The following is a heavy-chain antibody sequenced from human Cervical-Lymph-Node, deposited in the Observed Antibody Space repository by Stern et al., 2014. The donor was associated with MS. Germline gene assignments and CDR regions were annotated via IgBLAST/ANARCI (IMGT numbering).Heavy chain of an antibody. J-gene: IGHJ3*02. D-gene: IGHD3-10*02. CDR1: GFSLTTGGMC. CDR3: ARMIEGRLVESTDHYVFDI. Sequence: ESGPALVKPTQTLTLTCTFSGFSLTTGGMCVNWIRQPPGKALEWLAPIGWVGDKYYSSSLKTKLTISKDTSKNQVVLTMTNLDPADTATYYCARMIEGRLVESTDHYVFDIWGQGTVVTVSS. V-gene: IGHV2-70*13. CDR2: IGWVGDK.